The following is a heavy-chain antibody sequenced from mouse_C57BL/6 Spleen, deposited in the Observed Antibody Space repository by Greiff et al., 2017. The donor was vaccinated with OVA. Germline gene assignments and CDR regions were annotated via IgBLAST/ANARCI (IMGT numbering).Heavy chain of an antibody. V-gene: IGHV1-63*01. CDR2: IYPGGGYT. CDR1: GYTFTNYW. J-gene: IGHJ3*01. D-gene: IGHD2-2*01. Sequence: QVQLQQSGAELVRPGTSVKMSCKASGYTFTNYWIGWAKQRPGHGLEWIGDIYPGGGYTNYNEKFKGKATLTADKSSSTAYMQFSSLTSEDSAIYYCARRGGGYEAWFAYWGQGTLVTVSA. CDR3: ARRGGGYEAWFAY.